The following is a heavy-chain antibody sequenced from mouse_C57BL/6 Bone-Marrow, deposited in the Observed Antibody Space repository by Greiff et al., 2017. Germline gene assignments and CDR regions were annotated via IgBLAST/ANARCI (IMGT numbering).Heavy chain of an antibody. CDR3: ARDGTSDFDY. D-gene: IGHD2-1*01. Sequence: QVQLQQSGAELMKPGASVKLSCKATGYTFTGYWIEWVKQRPGHGLEWIGEIFPGSGSTNYNEKFKGNATFTADTSSTTAYMHLSSLTTEDSAIYYCARDGTSDFDYWGQGTTLTVSA. CDR1: GYTFTGYW. V-gene: IGHV1-9*01. J-gene: IGHJ2*01. CDR2: IFPGSGST.